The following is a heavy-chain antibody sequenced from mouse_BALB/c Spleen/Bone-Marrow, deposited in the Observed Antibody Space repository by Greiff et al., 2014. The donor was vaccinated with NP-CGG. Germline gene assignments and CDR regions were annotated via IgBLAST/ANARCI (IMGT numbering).Heavy chain of an antibody. V-gene: IGHV1-87*01. CDR1: GYTFTSYW. J-gene: IGHJ2*01. Sequence: QVQLKESGAELARPGASVKLSCKASGYTFTSYWMQWVKQRPGQGLEWIGAIYPGDGDTRYTQKFKGKATLTADKSSSTAYMQLSSLASEDSVVYYCASQGDYGSFDYWGQGTTLTVSS. CDR3: ASQGDYGSFDY. D-gene: IGHD1-1*02. CDR2: IYPGDGDT.